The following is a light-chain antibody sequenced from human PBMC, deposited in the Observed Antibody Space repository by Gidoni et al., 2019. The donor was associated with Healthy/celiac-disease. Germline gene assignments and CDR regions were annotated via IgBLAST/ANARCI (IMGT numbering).Light chain of an antibody. CDR3: QQYNSYSHP. CDR1: QSISSW. Sequence: IQMTSSPSTLSASVGDRVTITCRASQSISSWLAWYQQKPGKAPKLLIYKASSLESGVPSRFSGSGSGTEFTLTISSLQPDDFATYYCQQYNSYSHPFGQGTKLEIK. J-gene: IGKJ2*01. V-gene: IGKV1-5*03. CDR2: KAS.